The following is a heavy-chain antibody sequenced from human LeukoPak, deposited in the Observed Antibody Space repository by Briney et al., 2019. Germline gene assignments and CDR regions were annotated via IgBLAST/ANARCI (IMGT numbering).Heavy chain of an antibody. CDR2: ISWNSGSI. CDR3: AKEGYYYGMDV. V-gene: IGHV3-9*01. J-gene: IGHJ6*04. CDR1: GFTFDDYA. Sequence: HPGGSLRLSCAASGFTFDDYAMHWVRQAPGKGLEWVSGISWNSGSIGYADSVKGRFTISRDNAKNSLYLQMNSPRAEDTALYYCAKEGYYYGMDVWGKGTTVTVSS.